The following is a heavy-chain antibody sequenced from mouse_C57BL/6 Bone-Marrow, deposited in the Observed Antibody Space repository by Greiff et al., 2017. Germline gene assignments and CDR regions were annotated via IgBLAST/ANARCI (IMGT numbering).Heavy chain of an antibody. D-gene: IGHD2-2*01. Sequence: VQLQQSGPELVKPAASVYLSCTASGYTFTSYWLHWVQQRPGRGLEWIGRIDPNSGGTKYNEKFKSKATLTVDKPSSPAYMQLSSLTSGDSAVYYGARWLPAYWGQGTLVTVSA. CDR1: GYTFTSYW. CDR3: ARWLPAY. J-gene: IGHJ3*01. V-gene: IGHV1-72*01. CDR2: IDPNSGGT.